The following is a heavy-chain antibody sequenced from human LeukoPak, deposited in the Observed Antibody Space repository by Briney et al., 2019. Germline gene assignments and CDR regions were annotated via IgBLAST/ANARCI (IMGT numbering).Heavy chain of an antibody. CDR3: AKPFHYGSDSYDS. D-gene: IGHD3-10*01. Sequence: PGGSLRLSCTASGFTFSSFDMSWVRQAPGKGLEWVSVINRGGDITVYGDSVKGRFTISRDDSKTTLYLHMSRLRADDTALYYCAKPFHYGSDSYDSWGQGTLVTVSS. V-gene: IGHV3-23*01. CDR1: GFTFSSFD. CDR2: INRGGDIT. J-gene: IGHJ4*02.